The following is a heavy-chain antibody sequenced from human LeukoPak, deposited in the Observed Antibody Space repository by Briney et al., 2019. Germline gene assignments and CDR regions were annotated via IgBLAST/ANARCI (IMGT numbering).Heavy chain of an antibody. J-gene: IGHJ4*02. CDR1: GFTFSDYY. CDR3: ARPRYDSSGYYLNK. D-gene: IGHD3-22*01. CDR2: ISSSGSTI. V-gene: IGHV3-11*01. Sequence: AGGSLRLSCAASGFTFSDYYMSWIRQAPGKGLEWVSYISSSGSTIYYADSVKGRFTISRDNAKNSLYLQMNSLRAEDTAVYYCARPRYDSSGYYLNKWGQGTLVTVSS.